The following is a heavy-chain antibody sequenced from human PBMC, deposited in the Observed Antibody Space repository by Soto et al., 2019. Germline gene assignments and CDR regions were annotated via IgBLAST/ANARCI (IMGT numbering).Heavy chain of an antibody. Sequence: SETLSLTCTFSVGTITYYYWSCIRHSPGKGLEWLGYIFDGGSANYNPSLKSRVSFSLDKSQNQLSLKLTSVTGADTAIYYCVSVEGAPTVTGDYYYYAAEAWGQGTAVTVSS. D-gene: IGHD4-17*01. CDR1: VGTITYYY. V-gene: IGHV4-59*12. CDR3: VSVEGAPTVTGDYYYYAAEA. J-gene: IGHJ6*01. CDR2: IFDGGSA.